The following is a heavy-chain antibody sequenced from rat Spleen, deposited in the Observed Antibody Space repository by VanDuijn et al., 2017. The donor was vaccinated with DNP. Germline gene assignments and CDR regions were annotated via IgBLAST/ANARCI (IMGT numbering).Heavy chain of an antibody. J-gene: IGHJ3*01. CDR1: GFTFNNYW. V-gene: IGHV5-31*01. CDR3: ARWPLAY. D-gene: IGHD3-1*01. CDR2: INYKGGDT. Sequence: EVQLVESGGGLVQPGRSLKLSCAASGFTFNNYWMTWIRQAPGKGLEWIASINYKGGDTYYTGSVKGRFTISRDDAQSTLYLQMNSLRSEDTATYYCARWPLAYWGQGTLVTVSS.